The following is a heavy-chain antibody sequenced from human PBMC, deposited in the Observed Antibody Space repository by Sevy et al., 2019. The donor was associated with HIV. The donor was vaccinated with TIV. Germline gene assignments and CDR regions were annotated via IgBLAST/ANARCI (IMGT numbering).Heavy chain of an antibody. V-gene: IGHV3-23*01. CDR2: VSGSGGKS. D-gene: IGHD3-10*01. J-gene: IGHJ3*01. CDR1: GFTFSNYG. CDR3: ARQGNSYGVAFDF. Sequence: GGSLRLSCAAFGFTFSNYGMTWVRQAPGKGLEWVSSVSGSGGKSYNADSWKGRFTNSRDNSKNTQYLQWNSLRAEDTAVYYCARQGNSYGVAFDFWGQGTVVTVSS.